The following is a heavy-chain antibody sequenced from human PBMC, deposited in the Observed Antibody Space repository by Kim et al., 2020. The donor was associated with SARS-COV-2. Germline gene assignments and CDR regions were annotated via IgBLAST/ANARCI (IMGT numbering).Heavy chain of an antibody. CDR2: ISGSGGST. Sequence: GGSLRLSCAASGFTFSSYAMSWVRQAPGKGLEWVSAISGSGGSTYYADSVKGRFTISRDNSKNTLYLQMNSLRAEDTAVYYCAKDFDSSSSVGYCDYWGQGTLLTVSS. CDR1: GFTFSSYA. J-gene: IGHJ4*02. CDR3: AKDFDSSSSVGYCDY. V-gene: IGHV3-23*01. D-gene: IGHD6-6*01.